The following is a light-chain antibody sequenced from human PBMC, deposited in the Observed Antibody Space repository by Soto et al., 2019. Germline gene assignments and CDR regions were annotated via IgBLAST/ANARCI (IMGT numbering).Light chain of an antibody. V-gene: IGKV3-20*01. CDR2: GAS. Sequence: EIVLTQSPGTLSLSPGEKATLSCRASQSVGSFLAWYQQKPGLAPRLLIYGASTRLSGIPDRFSGGGSGTDFTLTISRLDPEDFAVYYGQQYNNSPRTFGQGTKVEIK. J-gene: IGKJ1*01. CDR1: QSVGSF. CDR3: QQYNNSPRT.